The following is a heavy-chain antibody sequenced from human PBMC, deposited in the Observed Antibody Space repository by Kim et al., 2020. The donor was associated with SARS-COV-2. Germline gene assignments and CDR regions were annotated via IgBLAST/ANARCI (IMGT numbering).Heavy chain of an antibody. V-gene: IGHV3-7*01. CDR3: SRDLDV. J-gene: IGHJ6*04. Sequence: KKNGKKKYYGDSGKGRFTAARDNADNTLYQQMNSLGAEDTAVYYCSRDLDVWGKGAAVTVSS. CDR2: KKNGKKK.